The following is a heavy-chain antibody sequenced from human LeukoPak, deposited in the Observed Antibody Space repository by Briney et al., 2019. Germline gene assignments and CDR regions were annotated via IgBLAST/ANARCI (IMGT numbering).Heavy chain of an antibody. V-gene: IGHV1-58*02. D-gene: IGHD3-22*01. CDR2: IVVGSGNT. Sequence: GASVKVSCKASGFTFTSSAMQWVRQARGQRLEWRGWIVVGSGNTNYAQKFQERVTITRDMSTSTAYMGLSSLRSEDTAVYYCAAVAVVITDAFDIWGQGTMVTVSS. CDR1: GFTFTSSA. J-gene: IGHJ3*02. CDR3: AAVAVVITDAFDI.